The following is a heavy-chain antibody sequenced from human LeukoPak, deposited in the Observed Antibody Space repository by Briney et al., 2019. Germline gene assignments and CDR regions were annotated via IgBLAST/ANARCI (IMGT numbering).Heavy chain of an antibody. CDR1: GGSISSYY. CDR2: IYTSGST. J-gene: IGHJ3*02. V-gene: IGHV4-4*09. CDR3: ARLCSSTSCRDAFDI. Sequence: SETLSLTCTVSGGSISSYYWSWIRQPPGKGLEWIGYIYTSGSTNYNPSLKSRVTISVDTSKNQFSLKLSSVTAADTAVYYCARLCSSTSCRDAFDIWGQGTVVTVSS. D-gene: IGHD2-2*01.